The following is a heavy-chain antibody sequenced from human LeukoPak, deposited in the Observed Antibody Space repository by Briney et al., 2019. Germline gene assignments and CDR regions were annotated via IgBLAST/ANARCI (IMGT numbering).Heavy chain of an antibody. CDR3: SREIRPAGTDS. CDR2: ISSSSSYI. Sequence: GGSLRRSCAASGFTFSSYSMNWVRQAPGKGLEWVSSISSSSSYIYYADSVKGRFTISRDNAKNTLYLQMNSLRAEDTAVYYCSREIRPAGTDSWGQGTLVTVSS. CDR1: GFTFSSYS. D-gene: IGHD6-13*01. V-gene: IGHV3-21*01. J-gene: IGHJ4*02.